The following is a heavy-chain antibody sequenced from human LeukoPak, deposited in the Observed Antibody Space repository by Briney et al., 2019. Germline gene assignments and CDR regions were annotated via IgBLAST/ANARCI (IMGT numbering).Heavy chain of an antibody. CDR2: INHDAFT. V-gene: IGHV4-34*01. CDR1: GGPFTSYD. CDR3: AKYSGSDTYSLQN. J-gene: IGHJ4*02. D-gene: IGHD3-10*01. Sequence: SETLSLTCTVYGGPFTSYDWAWIRQPPGKGLEWIGEINHDAFTKYNPSLKSRVTISIDTSKSHFSLNLTSVTAADTAVYYCAKYSGSDTYSLQNWGRGTLVTVSS.